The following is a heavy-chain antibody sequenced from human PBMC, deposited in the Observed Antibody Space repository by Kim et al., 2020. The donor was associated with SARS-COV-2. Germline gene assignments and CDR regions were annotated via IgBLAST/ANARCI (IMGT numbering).Heavy chain of an antibody. Sequence: ASVKVSCKASGYTFTSYDINWVRQATGQGLEWMGWMNPNSGNTGYAQKFQGRVTMTRNTSISTAYMELSSLRSEDTAVYYCARGQKGVATRKLGIDYWGQGTLVTVSS. J-gene: IGHJ4*02. V-gene: IGHV1-8*01. D-gene: IGHD5-12*01. CDR1: GYTFTSYD. CDR3: ARGQKGVATRKLGIDY. CDR2: MNPNSGNT.